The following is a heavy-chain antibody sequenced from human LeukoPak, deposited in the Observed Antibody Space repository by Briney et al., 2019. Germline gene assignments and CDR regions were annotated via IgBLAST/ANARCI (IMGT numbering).Heavy chain of an antibody. V-gene: IGHV1-8*01. J-gene: IGHJ6*02. CDR3: ARERIAVAGTTYYYYYGMDV. CDR2: MNPNSGNT. CDR1: GYTFTSYD. Sequence: ASVKVSCKASGYTFTSYDINWVRQATGQGLEWMGWMNPNSGNTGYAQKFQGRVTMTRNTSISTAYMELSRLRSDDTAVYYCARERIAVAGTTYYYYYGMDVWGQGTTVTVSS. D-gene: IGHD6-19*01.